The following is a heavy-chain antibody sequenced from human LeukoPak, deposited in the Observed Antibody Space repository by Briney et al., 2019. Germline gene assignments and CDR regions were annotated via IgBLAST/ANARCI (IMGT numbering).Heavy chain of an antibody. Sequence: GGSLRLSCAASGFTFSSYGMHGVRQAPGKGLEWVAVISYDGSNKYYADSVKGRFTISRDNSKNTLYLQMNSLRAEDTAVYYCAKDSSSWYVVLTPDYWGQGTLVTVSS. CDR1: GFTFSSYG. D-gene: IGHD6-13*01. J-gene: IGHJ4*02. CDR2: ISYDGSNK. CDR3: AKDSSSWYVVLTPDY. V-gene: IGHV3-30*18.